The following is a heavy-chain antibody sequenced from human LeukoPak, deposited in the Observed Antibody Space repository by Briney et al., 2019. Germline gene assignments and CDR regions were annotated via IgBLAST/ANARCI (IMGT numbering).Heavy chain of an antibody. V-gene: IGHV3-7*01. CDR2: IKTDGSEK. Sequence: GGSLRLSCEGSGFTFSNYWMGWVRQAPGKGLQWVANIKTDGSEKYYVDSVKGRFTISRDNSKNTLYLQMNSLRAEDTAVYYCARAEYSSSWYRGIWYFDLWGRGTLVTVSS. D-gene: IGHD6-13*01. CDR3: ARAEYSSSWYRGIWYFDL. J-gene: IGHJ2*01. CDR1: GFTFSNYW.